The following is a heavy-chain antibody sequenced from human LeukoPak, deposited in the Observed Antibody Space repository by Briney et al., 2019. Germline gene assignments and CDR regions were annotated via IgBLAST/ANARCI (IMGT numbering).Heavy chain of an antibody. Sequence: ASVKVSCKASGYTFSSYGTSWVRQAPGQGLEWMGWISAYSGDTNYAQKFQGRVIMTTDTSTSPAYMELRSLRSDDTAVYYCARGRNFDYWGQGTLVTVSS. CDR3: ARGRNFDY. V-gene: IGHV1-18*04. J-gene: IGHJ4*02. CDR1: GYTFSSYG. CDR2: ISAYSGDT.